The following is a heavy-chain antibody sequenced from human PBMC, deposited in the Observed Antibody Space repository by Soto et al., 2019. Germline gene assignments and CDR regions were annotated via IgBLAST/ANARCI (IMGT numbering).Heavy chain of an antibody. CDR3: ARLIGYSYHHQELFDY. J-gene: IGHJ4*02. CDR2: IYPGDFDT. CDR1: GYSFNTYW. V-gene: IGHV5-51*01. D-gene: IGHD5-18*01. Sequence: GESLKISCMGSGYSFNTYWIALVRQMPGKGLEWMGIIYPGDFDTRYSPSFQGHVSMSVDKSISTAYLQWSSLETSETAMYFCARLIGYSYHHQELFDYWGQGTPVTVSS.